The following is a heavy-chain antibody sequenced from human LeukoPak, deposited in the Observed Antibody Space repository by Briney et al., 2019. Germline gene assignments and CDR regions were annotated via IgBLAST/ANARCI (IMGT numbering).Heavy chain of an antibody. CDR1: GFTFSSFG. CDR3: ARDSGSQLKYFQH. CDR2: IWYDGSNK. J-gene: IGHJ1*01. Sequence: TGGSLRLSCAASGFTFSSFGMHWVRQAPGKGLEWVAVIWYDGSNKYYADSVKGRFTISRDNSKNTLYLQMNSLRAEDTAVYYCARDSGSQLKYFQHWGQGTLVTVSS. V-gene: IGHV3-33*01. D-gene: IGHD1-26*01.